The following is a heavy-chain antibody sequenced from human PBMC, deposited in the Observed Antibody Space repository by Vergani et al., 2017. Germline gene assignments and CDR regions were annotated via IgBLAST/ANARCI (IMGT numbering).Heavy chain of an antibody. Sequence: QVQLQESGPGLVKPPGTLSLTCSVSGYSISRGDYWGWIRQPPGKGLEWIATVFHSGSAYYNPSLRRRVTISVETSKNQFSLRLTTLTAADTAVYYCARQFWVSQGVGAFETWGRGTEVSVSS. V-gene: IGHV4-38-2*02. CDR2: VFHSGSA. CDR3: ARQFWVSQGVGAFET. J-gene: IGHJ3*02. CDR1: GYSISRGDY. D-gene: IGHD3-16*01.